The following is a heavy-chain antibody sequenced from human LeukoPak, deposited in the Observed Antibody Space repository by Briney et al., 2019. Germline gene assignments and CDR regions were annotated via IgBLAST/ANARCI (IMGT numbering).Heavy chain of an antibody. CDR1: GGTFSSYA. J-gene: IGHJ4*02. CDR2: IIPIFGTA. Sequence: ASVKVSCKASGGTFSSYAISWVRQAPGQGLELMGGIIPIFGTANYVQKFQGRVTITADESTSTAYMELSSLRSEDTAVYYCARGNGYSSSHGDYWGQGTLVTVSS. CDR3: ARGNGYSSSHGDY. V-gene: IGHV1-69*13. D-gene: IGHD6-13*01.